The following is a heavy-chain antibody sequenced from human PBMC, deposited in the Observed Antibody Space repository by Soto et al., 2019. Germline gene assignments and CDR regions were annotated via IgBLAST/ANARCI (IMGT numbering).Heavy chain of an antibody. CDR3: ARVGGINWFDP. J-gene: IGHJ5*02. CDR2: IYYSGST. D-gene: IGHD1-20*01. V-gene: IGHV4-31*03. Sequence: SETLSLTCTVSGGSISSGGYYWSWIRQHPGKGLEWIGYIYYSGSTYYNPSLKSRVTVSVDTSKNQFSLKLSSVTAADTAVYYCARVGGINWFDPWGQGTLVTVSS. CDR1: GGSISSGGYY.